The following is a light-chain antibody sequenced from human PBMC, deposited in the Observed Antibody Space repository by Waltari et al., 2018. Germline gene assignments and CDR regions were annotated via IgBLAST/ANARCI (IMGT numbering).Light chain of an antibody. CDR1: SSDVGGLND. J-gene: IGLJ3*02. V-gene: IGLV2-14*01. CDR2: NVN. CDR3: SSYTTDSTWV. Sequence: QSALTQPASVSGSPGQSITISCSGTSSDVGGLNDVAWYQQNPGKAPKLMISNVNKRLSGVSKRFSGSKSCNTASLTISGLQAEDEADYYCSSYTTDSTWVFGGGTKLTVL.